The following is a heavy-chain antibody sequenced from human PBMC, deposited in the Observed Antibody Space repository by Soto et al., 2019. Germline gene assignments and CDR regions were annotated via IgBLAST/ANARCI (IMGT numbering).Heavy chain of an antibody. D-gene: IGHD6-13*01. CDR1: GFTFSDYY. CDR3: ARTVAAAGTFWFDP. Sequence: GGSLRLSCAASGFTFSDYYMSWIRQAPGKGLEWVSYISSSGSTIYYADSVKGRFTISRDNAKNSLYLQMNSLRAEDTAVYYCARTVAAAGTFWFDPWGQGTLVTVSS. J-gene: IGHJ5*02. CDR2: ISSSGSTI. V-gene: IGHV3-11*01.